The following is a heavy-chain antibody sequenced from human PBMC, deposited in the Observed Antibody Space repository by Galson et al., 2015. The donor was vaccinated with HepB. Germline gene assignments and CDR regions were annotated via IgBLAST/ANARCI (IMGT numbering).Heavy chain of an antibody. CDR1: GFTFSSFA. V-gene: IGHV3-48*04. CDR2: ISGSSSSI. D-gene: IGHD3-22*01. J-gene: IGHJ4*02. Sequence: SLRLSCAASGFTFSSFAMNWVRQAPGKGLEWVSYISGSSSSIYYADSVKGRFTISRNNARNSLYLQMNSLRVEDAAVYYCARDYYDSSGYFDLWGQGTQVTVSS. CDR3: ARDYYDSSGYFDL.